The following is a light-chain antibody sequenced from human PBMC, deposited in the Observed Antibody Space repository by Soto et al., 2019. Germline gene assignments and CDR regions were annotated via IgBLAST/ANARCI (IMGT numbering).Light chain of an antibody. Sequence: EIVLTQSPATLSLSPGERATLSCRASQGVSRYLAWYQQKPGQGPRLLIYGASSRATGIPDRFSGSGSGTDFTLTISRLEPEDFAMYYCQQYGSSRWTFAQGTKVDI. CDR1: QGVSRY. J-gene: IGKJ1*01. CDR2: GAS. CDR3: QQYGSSRWT. V-gene: IGKV3-20*01.